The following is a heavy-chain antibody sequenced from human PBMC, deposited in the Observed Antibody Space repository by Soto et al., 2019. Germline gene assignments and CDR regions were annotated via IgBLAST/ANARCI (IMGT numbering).Heavy chain of an antibody. D-gene: IGHD6-13*01. CDR3: AKRGSSWSPFDY. V-gene: IGHV3-23*01. Sequence: GSLRLSCAASGLTFSSYAMSWVRQAPGKGLEWVSAISGSGGSTYYADSVKGRFTISRDNSKNTLYLQMNSLRAEDTAVYYCAKRGSSWSPFDYWGQGTLVTVSS. J-gene: IGHJ4*02. CDR1: GLTFSSYA. CDR2: ISGSGGST.